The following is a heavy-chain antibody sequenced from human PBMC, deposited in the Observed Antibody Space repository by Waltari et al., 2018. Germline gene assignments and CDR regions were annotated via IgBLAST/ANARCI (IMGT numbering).Heavy chain of an antibody. V-gene: IGHV3-74*01. Sequence: EVQLVESGGGLVQPGGSLRLPCAAPGSGSRTYWMDGGRQVPGKGLVWVARTNKDGSGTAYADSVEGRLTISRDNAKSTLHLQMTSLTAEDTAVYYCVREKDLDGGCVFDYWGRGTLVTVSS. CDR1: GSGSRTYW. D-gene: IGHD3-16*01. J-gene: IGHJ4*02. CDR2: TNKDGSGT. CDR3: VREKDLDGGCVFDY.